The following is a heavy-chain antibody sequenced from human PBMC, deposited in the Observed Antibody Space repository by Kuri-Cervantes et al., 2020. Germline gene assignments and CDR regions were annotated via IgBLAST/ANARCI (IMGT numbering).Heavy chain of an antibody. CDR2: IKDTPSGGAA. Sequence: GESLKISCVTSGFSFPGAWMSWVRQAPGKGLEWIGRIKDTPSGGAADYAAPVKDRFTISRDDSTSTIYLQMSNLKTDDTAVYYCTSVSHFPTGGLGTLVTVSS. V-gene: IGHV3-15*01. CDR3: TSVSHFPT. D-gene: IGHD1-26*01. J-gene: IGHJ4*02. CDR1: GFSFPGAW.